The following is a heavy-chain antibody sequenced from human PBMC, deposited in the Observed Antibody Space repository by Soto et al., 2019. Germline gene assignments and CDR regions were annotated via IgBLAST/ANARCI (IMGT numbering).Heavy chain of an antibody. CDR3: VRRLVYDLLRNHFDL. V-gene: IGHV2-5*02. Sequence: CGPPMVNHTQSLTLNCSFSGFSLSSNGVAVGWIRQPPGKALEWLALIYWDDDKRYNPSLTRSLALTKDTSKNQVVLTMTNMDPVDTGTYYCVRRLVYDLLRNHFDLWGKGTLVAVSS. CDR1: GFSLSSNGVA. J-gene: IGHJ5*02. D-gene: IGHD3-9*01. CDR2: IYWDDDK.